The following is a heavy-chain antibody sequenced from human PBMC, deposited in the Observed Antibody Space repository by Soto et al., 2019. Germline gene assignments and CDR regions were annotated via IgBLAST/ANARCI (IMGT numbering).Heavy chain of an antibody. CDR2: FDPEDGET. CDR1: GYTLTELS. D-gene: IGHD3-22*01. Sequence: ASVKVSCKVSGYTLTELSMHWVRQAPGKGLEWMGGFDPEDGETIYAQKFQGRVTMTEDTSTDTAYMELSSLRSEDTAVYYCATDRRSRITMIVVVPRFAFDIWG. J-gene: IGHJ3*02. V-gene: IGHV1-24*01. CDR3: ATDRRSRITMIVVVPRFAFDI.